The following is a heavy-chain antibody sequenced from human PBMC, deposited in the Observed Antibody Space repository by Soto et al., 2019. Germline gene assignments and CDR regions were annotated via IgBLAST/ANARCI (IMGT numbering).Heavy chain of an antibody. CDR2: ISHSGGNT. J-gene: IGHJ4*02. CDR1: GFTFSSYG. V-gene: IGHV3-23*01. D-gene: IGHD2-2*01. Sequence: EVQLLESGGGLVQPGGSPRLSCAASGFTFSSYGMSWVRQAPGKGLEWVSAISHSGGNTYYADSVKGRFAISRDNSKNTLYLQMNSLRAEDTAVYYCATFIFCSSTSCYGREGGYWGQGTLVTVSS. CDR3: ATFIFCSSTSCYGREGGY.